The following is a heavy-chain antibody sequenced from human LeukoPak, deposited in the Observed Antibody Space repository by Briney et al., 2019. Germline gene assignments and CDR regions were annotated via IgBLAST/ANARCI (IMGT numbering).Heavy chain of an antibody. CDR2: MGGSGDTT. CDR3: AKSAHLFPDWFDP. V-gene: IGHV3-23*01. Sequence: GGSLRLSCAASGFTFASYAMNWVRQAPGKGLEWVSGMGGSGDTTYYTDSVKGRFTISRDNSKNTLYLQMNNLRAEDTAVYYCAKSAHLFPDWFDPWGQGTLVTVSS. CDR1: GFTFASYA. J-gene: IGHJ5*02.